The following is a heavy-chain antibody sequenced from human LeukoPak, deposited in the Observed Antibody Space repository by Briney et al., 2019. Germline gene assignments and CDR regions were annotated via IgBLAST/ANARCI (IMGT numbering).Heavy chain of an antibody. V-gene: IGHV3-21*01. Sequence: GGSLRLSCAASGSTFSSYSMYWVRQAPGKGLEWLACVSTNSGYISYADSLRGRLTISRDNAKNSLYLQMHSLRAEDTAIYYCARDPEFIAVPGTHGIRFDLWGQGTMVTVSS. CDR1: GSTFSSYS. D-gene: IGHD6-19*01. CDR3: ARDPEFIAVPGTHGIRFDL. CDR2: VSTNSGYI. J-gene: IGHJ3*01.